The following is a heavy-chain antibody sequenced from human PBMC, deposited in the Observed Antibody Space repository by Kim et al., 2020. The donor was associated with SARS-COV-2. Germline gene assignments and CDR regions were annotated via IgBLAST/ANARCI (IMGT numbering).Heavy chain of an antibody. CDR2: ISRSGNTI. D-gene: IGHD5-12*01. CDR1: GFTFSDYY. Sequence: GGSLRLSCAASGFTFSDYYMSWIRQAPGKGLEWVSYISRSGNTIYYADSVKGRFTISRDNAKNSLYLQMNSLRAEDTAVYHCARDDGYNYAGIDYWGQGTMVTVSS. V-gene: IGHV3-11*01. CDR3: ARDDGYNYAGIDY. J-gene: IGHJ4*02.